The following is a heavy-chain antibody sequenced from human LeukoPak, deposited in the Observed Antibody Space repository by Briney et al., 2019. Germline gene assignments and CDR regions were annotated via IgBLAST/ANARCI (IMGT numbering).Heavy chain of an antibody. Sequence: SETLSLTCTVSGGSISSGGYSWSWIRQHPGKGLEWIGYIYYSGSTYYNPSLKSRVTISVDTSKNQFSLKLSSVTAADTAVYYCARGRVLLWFGDLKNNWFDPWGQGTLVTVSS. CDR2: IYYSGST. D-gene: IGHD3-10*01. CDR1: GGSISSGGYS. V-gene: IGHV4-31*03. CDR3: ARGRVLLWFGDLKNNWFDP. J-gene: IGHJ5*02.